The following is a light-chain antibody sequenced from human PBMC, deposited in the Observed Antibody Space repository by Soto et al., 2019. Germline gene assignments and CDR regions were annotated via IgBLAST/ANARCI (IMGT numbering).Light chain of an antibody. V-gene: IGKV3-20*01. J-gene: IGKJ4*01. CDR3: QQYGSSPAT. Sequence: MVLTQSPGTLSLSPGERATLSCRASQSVVSNYLAWYQHKPGQAPRLLISGASTGATGIPDRFSGSGSGTDFTLTISRLEPEDFAVYYCQQYGSSPATFGGGTKVDIK. CDR1: QSVVSNY. CDR2: GAS.